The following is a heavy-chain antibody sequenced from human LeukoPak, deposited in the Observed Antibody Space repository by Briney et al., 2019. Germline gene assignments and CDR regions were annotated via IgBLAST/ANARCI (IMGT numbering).Heavy chain of an antibody. V-gene: IGHV1-69*04. CDR3: ARGQGYFPNAEYFQH. CDR1: GGTFSSYA. CDR2: IIPILGIA. D-gene: IGHD1-26*01. Sequence: ASAKVSCKASGGTFSSYAISWVRQAPGQGLEWMGRIIPILGIANYAQKFQGRVTITADKSTSTAYMELSSLRSEDTAVYYCARGQGYFPNAEYFQHWGQGTLVTVSS. J-gene: IGHJ1*01.